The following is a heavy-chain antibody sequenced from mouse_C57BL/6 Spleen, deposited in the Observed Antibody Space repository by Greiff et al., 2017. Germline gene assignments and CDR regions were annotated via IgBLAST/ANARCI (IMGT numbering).Heavy chain of an antibody. CDR3: ARRNWDEGAWFAY. CDR2: IYPGSGST. V-gene: IGHV1-55*01. Sequence: QVQLQQPGAELVKPGASVKMSCKASGYTFTSYWITWVKQRPGQGLEWIGDIYPGSGSTNYNEKFKSKATLTVATSSSTAYMQLSSLTSEDSAVYYCARRNWDEGAWFAYWGQGTLVTVSA. J-gene: IGHJ3*01. D-gene: IGHD4-1*01. CDR1: GYTFTSYW.